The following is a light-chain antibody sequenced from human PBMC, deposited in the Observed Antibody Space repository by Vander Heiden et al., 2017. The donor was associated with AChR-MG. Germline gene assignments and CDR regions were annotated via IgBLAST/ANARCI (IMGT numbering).Light chain of an antibody. J-gene: IGLJ3*02. CDR3: QSYDSSLSAWV. CDR2: GNS. V-gene: IGLV1-40*01. Sequence: QSVLTQPPSVSGAPGQRVTISCTGSSTNIGAGYDVHWYQQLPGTAAKVLIYGNSNRPSGVPDRFSGSKSGTSASLAITGLQAEDEADYYCQSYDSSLSAWVFGGGTKLTVL. CDR1: STNIGAGYD.